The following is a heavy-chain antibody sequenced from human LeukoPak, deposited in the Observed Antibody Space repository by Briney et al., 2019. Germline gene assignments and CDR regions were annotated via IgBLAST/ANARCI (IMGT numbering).Heavy chain of an antibody. D-gene: IGHD4-17*01. J-gene: IGHJ4*02. Sequence: PGGSLRLSCAASGFTFISYGMHWVRQAPGKGLEWVGVISDDGRRKDYADSVKGRFTISRDNSKATLYLQMNSLRAEDRAVYYCAKRPSDYGDYVSYFDYWGQGTLVTVSS. CDR1: GFTFISYG. V-gene: IGHV3-30*18. CDR2: ISDDGRRK. CDR3: AKRPSDYGDYVSYFDY.